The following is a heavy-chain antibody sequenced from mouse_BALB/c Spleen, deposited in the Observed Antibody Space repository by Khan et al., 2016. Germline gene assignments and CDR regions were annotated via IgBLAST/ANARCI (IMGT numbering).Heavy chain of an antibody. Sequence: EVQLVESGGGLVQPGGSLKLSCAASAFTFSSYGMSWVRQTPDKRLELVATINSNGGSTYYSDSVKDRFTISRDNAKNTLYLQMSSLMSEDKAMYYCASGFAYWCKGDLITVST. CDR3: ASGFAY. J-gene: IGHJ3*01. V-gene: IGHV5-6-3*01. CDR1: AFTFSSYG. CDR2: INSNGGST.